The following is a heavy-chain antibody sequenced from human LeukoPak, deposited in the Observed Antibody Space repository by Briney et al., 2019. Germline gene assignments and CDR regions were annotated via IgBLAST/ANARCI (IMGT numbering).Heavy chain of an antibody. CDR2: IKKDGSEK. V-gene: IGHV3-7*01. CDR1: GFTFSSHW. CDR3: ATQILLCHYY. Sequence: GGSLRLSCAASGFTFSSHWMSWVRQAPGKGLEWVANIKKDGSEKYYVDAVKGRFTISRDNAKTSLYLQMNSLRAEDTAVYYCATQILLCHYYWGQGTLVTVSS. J-gene: IGHJ4*02. D-gene: IGHD2/OR15-2a*01.